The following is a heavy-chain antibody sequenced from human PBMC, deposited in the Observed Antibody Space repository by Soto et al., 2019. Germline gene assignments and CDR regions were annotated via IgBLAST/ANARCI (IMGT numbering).Heavy chain of an antibody. D-gene: IGHD4-17*01. J-gene: IGHJ6*02. CDR1: GFTFSSYG. V-gene: IGHV3-30*03. CDR3: ATSNGETYYYYYGMDV. CDR2: ISYDGSNK. Sequence: QVQLVESGGGVVQPGRSLRLSCAASGFTFSSYGMHWVRQAPGKGLEWVAVISYDGSNKYYADSVKGRFTISRDNSKNTLYLQMNSLRAEDTAVYYCATSNGETYYYYYGMDVWGQGTTVTVSS.